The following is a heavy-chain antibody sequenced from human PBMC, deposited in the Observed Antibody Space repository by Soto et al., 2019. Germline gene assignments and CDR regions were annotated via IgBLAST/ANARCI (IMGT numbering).Heavy chain of an antibody. CDR3: ARRQRPYSNYVWVAVGGFDY. CDR2: IYYSGST. CDR1: GGSISSSSYY. D-gene: IGHD4-4*01. V-gene: IGHV4-39*01. Sequence: QLQLQESGPGLVKPSETLSLTCTVSGGSISSSSYYWGWIRQPPGKGLEWIGSIYYSGSTYYNPSLKSRVTISVDTSKNQFSLKLSSVTAADTAVYYCARRQRPYSNYVWVAVGGFDYWGQGTLVTVSS. J-gene: IGHJ4*02.